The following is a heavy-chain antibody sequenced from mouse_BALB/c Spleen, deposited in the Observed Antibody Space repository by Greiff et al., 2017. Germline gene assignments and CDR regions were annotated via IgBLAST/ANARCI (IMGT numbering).Heavy chain of an antibody. CDR1: GYTFTSYY. Sequence: VQLQQSGPELVKPGASVRISCKASGYTFTSYYIHWVKQRPGQGLEWIGWIYPGNVNTKYNEKFKGKATLTADKSSSTAYMQLSSLTSEDSAVYFCARVTTRAMDYWGQGTSVTVSS. V-gene: IGHV1S56*01. CDR3: ARVTTRAMDY. D-gene: IGHD1-1*01. CDR2: IYPGNVNT. J-gene: IGHJ4*01.